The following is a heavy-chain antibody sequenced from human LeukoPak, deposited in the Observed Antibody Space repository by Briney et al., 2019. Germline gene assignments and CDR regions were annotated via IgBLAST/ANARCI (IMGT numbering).Heavy chain of an antibody. V-gene: IGHV3-23*01. CDR2: FSDSGDGT. Sequence: PGGSLRLSCAGSGFTYRSYAMIWVRESPVRGLEWVSAFSDSGDGTYYADSVKARFTISRDNSKTTVYLEMSSLRAEDTAVYYCVREVSAWPKNWFDPWGQGTLVTVSS. CDR3: VREVSAWPKNWFDP. CDR1: GFTYRSYA. D-gene: IGHD3-3*01. J-gene: IGHJ5*02.